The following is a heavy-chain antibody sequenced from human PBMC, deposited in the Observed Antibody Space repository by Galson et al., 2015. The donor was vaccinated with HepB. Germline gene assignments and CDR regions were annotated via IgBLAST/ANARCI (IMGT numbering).Heavy chain of an antibody. CDR3: AHRGANSGYNWFHP. V-gene: IGHV2-5*02. CDR1: GVSVSTSGVG. J-gene: IGHJ5*02. CDR2: IYWDDDT. D-gene: IGHD5-12*01. Sequence: PALVKPTQTLTLTCTLSGVSVSTSGVGVGWIRQPPGKALEWLAPIYWDDDTRSSPFLKSRLTITRDTPNNQVVLTMTNMDPVDTATYYCAHRGANSGYNWFHPWGQGTLVTVSS.